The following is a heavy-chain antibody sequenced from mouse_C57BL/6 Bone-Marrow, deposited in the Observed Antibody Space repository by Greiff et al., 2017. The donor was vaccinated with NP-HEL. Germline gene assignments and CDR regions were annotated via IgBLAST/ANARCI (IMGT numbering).Heavy chain of an antibody. J-gene: IGHJ2*01. CDR1: GYTFTSYW. V-gene: IGHV1-52*01. CDR3: ARVTTVVAPYFDH. Sequence: QVQLKQPGAELVRPGSSVKLSCKASGYTFTSYWMHWVKQRPIQGLEWIGNIDPSDSETHYNQKFKDKATLTVDKSSSTAYMQLSSLTSEDSAVYYCARVTTVVAPYFDHWGQGTTLTVSS. D-gene: IGHD1-1*01. CDR2: IDPSDSET.